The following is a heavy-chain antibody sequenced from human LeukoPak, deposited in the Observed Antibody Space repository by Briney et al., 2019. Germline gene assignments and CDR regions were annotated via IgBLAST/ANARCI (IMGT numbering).Heavy chain of an antibody. J-gene: IGHJ4*02. D-gene: IGHD6-13*01. CDR3: ARGKEEPDIAAAGIFDY. Sequence: ASVKVSCKASGYTFTGYYMHWVRQAPGQGLEWMGWINPNSGGTNYAQKFQGRVTMTRDTSTSTAYMELRSLRSEDAAVYYCARGKEEPDIAAAGIFDYWGQGTLVTVSS. V-gene: IGHV1-2*02. CDR2: INPNSGGT. CDR1: GYTFTGYY.